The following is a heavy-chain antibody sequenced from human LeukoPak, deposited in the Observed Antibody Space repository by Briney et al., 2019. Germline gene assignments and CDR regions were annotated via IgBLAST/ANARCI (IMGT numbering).Heavy chain of an antibody. Sequence: GRPLRLADAASAFTFSNAWMGWVRQAPGKGLEWVGRIKSKTDGGTTDYAAPVKGRFTISRDDSKNTLYLQMNSLKTEDTAVYYCTTDPYGYYYYGMDVWGKGTTVTVSS. D-gene: IGHD3-10*01. J-gene: IGHJ6*04. CDR3: TTDPYGYYYYGMDV. CDR1: AFTFSNAW. V-gene: IGHV3-15*01. CDR2: IKSKTDGGTT.